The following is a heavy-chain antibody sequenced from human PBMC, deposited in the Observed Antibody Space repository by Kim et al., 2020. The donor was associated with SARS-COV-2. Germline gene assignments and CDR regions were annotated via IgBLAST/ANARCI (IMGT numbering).Heavy chain of an antibody. Sequence: YTAAAVKGRFTISRDNSKNTLYLQMNSLRAEDTAVYYCARGDIAAAEFDYWGQGTLVTVSS. V-gene: IGHV3-30*01. CDR3: ARGDIAAAEFDY. J-gene: IGHJ4*02. D-gene: IGHD6-13*01.